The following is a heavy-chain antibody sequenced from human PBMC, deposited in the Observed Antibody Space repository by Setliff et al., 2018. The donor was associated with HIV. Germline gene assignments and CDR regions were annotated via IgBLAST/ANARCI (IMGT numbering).Heavy chain of an antibody. D-gene: IGHD6-6*01. CDR3: AKDEGGDSSVPYYYLNV. J-gene: IGHJ6*03. V-gene: IGHV3-23*01. Sequence: GGSLRLSCAASGITFSSYAMSWVRQAPGKGLEWVSGISGSGGSTYYADSVKGRFTISRDNSKNTLYLQMNSLRAEDTAVYFCAKDEGGDSSVPYYYLNVWGKGTTVT. CDR1: GITFSSYA. CDR2: ISGSGGST.